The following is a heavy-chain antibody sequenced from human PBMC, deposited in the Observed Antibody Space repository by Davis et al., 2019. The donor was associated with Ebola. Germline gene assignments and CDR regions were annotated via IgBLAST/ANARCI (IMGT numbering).Heavy chain of an antibody. J-gene: IGHJ6*02. D-gene: IGHD1-1*01. CDR1: GYTFNSYS. CDR3: ASTTSMESTHFYYYALDV. CDR2: ISHYDFST. V-gene: IGHV1-18*01. Sequence: ASVKVSCKASGYTFNSYSFNWVRQAPGQGLEWMGWISHYDFSTNYGEKFQHRVTLTTDTSTNTAYMELRSLRSDDTAVYFCASTTSMESTHFYYYALDVWGQGTTVTVSS.